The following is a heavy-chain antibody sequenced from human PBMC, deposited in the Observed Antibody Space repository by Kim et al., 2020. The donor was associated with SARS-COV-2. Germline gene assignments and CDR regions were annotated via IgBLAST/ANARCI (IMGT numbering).Heavy chain of an antibody. Sequence: ASVKVSCKASGYTFTSYGISWVRQAPGQGLEWMGWISAYNGNTNYAQKLRGRVTMTTDTSTSTAYMELRSLRSDDTAVYYCARGVSSSYYYYYGMDVWGQGTTVTVSS. J-gene: IGHJ6*02. CDR2: ISAYNGNT. D-gene: IGHD6-6*01. V-gene: IGHV1-18*01. CDR1: GYTFTSYG. CDR3: ARGVSSSYYYYYGMDV.